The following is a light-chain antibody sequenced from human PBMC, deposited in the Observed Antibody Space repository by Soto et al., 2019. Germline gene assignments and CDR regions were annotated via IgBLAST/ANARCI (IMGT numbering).Light chain of an antibody. V-gene: IGKV3-15*01. Sequence: EIVMPASPATLSVSPGARVTLSCRARQSVGSNLAWYQQTPGQAPRVVIYDASTRATVIPARFSGSGSGTEFTLTISSLQSEDLAVYYCQQYNNWPPITFGQGTRLEIK. CDR1: QSVGSN. CDR3: QQYNNWPPIT. J-gene: IGKJ5*01. CDR2: DAS.